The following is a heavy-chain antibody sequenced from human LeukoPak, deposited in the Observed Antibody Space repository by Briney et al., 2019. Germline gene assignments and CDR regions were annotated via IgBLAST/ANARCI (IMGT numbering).Heavy chain of an antibody. D-gene: IGHD1-7*01. CDR3: AKLGGPYNWDYAGLNYMDV. J-gene: IGHJ6*03. CDR2: ISGIAVNT. V-gene: IGHV3-23*01. Sequence: GGSMRLSCAASGFTFSNYAMTWVRQAPGKGLEWVSGISGIAVNTYYADSVKGRFTISRDNSKSTLYLQMNSLRAEDTAVYYCAKLGGPYNWDYAGLNYMDVWGKGTTFTVSS. CDR1: GFTFSNYA.